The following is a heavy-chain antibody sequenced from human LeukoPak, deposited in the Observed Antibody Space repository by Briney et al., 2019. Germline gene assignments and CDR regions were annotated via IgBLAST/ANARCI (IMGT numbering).Heavy chain of an antibody. CDR1: GFTFSTYG. J-gene: IGHJ6*03. V-gene: IGHV3-33*06. CDR3: AKDSNPAGYYYMDA. Sequence: GGSLRLSCAASGFTFSTYGMYWVRQAPGKGLDWVAVIWYDGSNKYYADSVKGRFTISRDNSKNTLYLQMNSLRAEDTAVYYCAKDSNPAGYYYMDAWGKGTTVTVSS. CDR2: IWYDGSNK. D-gene: IGHD1-14*01.